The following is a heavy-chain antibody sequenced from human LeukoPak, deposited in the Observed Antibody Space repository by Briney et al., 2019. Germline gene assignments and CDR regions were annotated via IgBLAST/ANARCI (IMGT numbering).Heavy chain of an antibody. CDR3: AKDRYGFDY. Sequence: GGSLRLSCAASGLTFSSYGMHWVRQAPGKGLEWVAVISYDGSNKYYADSVKGRFTISRDNSKNTLYLQMNSLRAEDTAVYYCAKDRYGFDYWGQGTLVTVSS. D-gene: IGHD4-17*01. J-gene: IGHJ4*02. CDR1: GLTFSSYG. CDR2: ISYDGSNK. V-gene: IGHV3-30*18.